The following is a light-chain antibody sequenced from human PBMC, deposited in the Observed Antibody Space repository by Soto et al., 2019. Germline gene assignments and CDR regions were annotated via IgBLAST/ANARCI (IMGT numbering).Light chain of an antibody. CDR1: QSISSW. V-gene: IGKV1-5*03. CDR3: QQYNRT. Sequence: DIQMTQSPSALSASVGDKVTITCRASQSISSWLAWYQQKPGKVPKLLIYKASSLETGVPSRFSGSGSGTEFTLTISSLQPDDFATYYCQQYNRTFGQGTKVEIK. J-gene: IGKJ1*01. CDR2: KAS.